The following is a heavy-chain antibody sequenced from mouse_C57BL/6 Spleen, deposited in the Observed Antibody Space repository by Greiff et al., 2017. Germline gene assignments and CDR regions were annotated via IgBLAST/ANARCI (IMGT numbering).Heavy chain of an antibody. J-gene: IGHJ4*01. CDR3: ARGKGWFTGAMDY. V-gene: IGHV1-61*01. Sequence: QVHVKQSGAELVRPGSSVKLSCKASGYTFTSYWMDWVKQRPGQGLEWIGNIYPSDSETHYNQKFKDKATLTVDKSSSTAYMQLSSLTSEDSAVYYCARGKGWFTGAMDYWGQGTSVTVSS. CDR2: IYPSDSET. D-gene: IGHD1-1*02. CDR1: GYTFTSYW.